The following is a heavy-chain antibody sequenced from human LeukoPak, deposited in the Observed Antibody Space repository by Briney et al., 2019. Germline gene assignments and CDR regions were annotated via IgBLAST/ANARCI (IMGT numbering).Heavy chain of an antibody. V-gene: IGHV4-4*02. D-gene: IGHD6-19*01. CDR3: ARGTPAVAGGVGY. CDR2: IYHSGST. J-gene: IGHJ4*02. CDR1: GGSISSSNW. Sequence: SETLSLTCTVSGGSISSSNWWSWVRQPPGKGLEWIGEIYHSGSTNYNPSLKSRVTISVDKSKNQFSLKLGSVTAADTAVYYCARGTPAVAGGVGYWGQGTLVTVSS.